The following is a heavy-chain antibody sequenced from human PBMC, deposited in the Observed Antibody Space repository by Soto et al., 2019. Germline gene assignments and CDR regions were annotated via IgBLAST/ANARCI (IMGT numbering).Heavy chain of an antibody. CDR1: GGSISSSSYY. CDR2: IYYSGST. D-gene: IGHD4-17*01. V-gene: IGHV4-61*05. Sequence: PSDTLSLTCTVSGGSISSSSYYWGWIRQPPGKGLEWIGYIYYSGSTNYNPSLKSRVTISVDTSKNQFSLKLSSVTAADTAVYYCARRYGPGFDYWGQGTLVTVSS. CDR3: ARRYGPGFDY. J-gene: IGHJ4*02.